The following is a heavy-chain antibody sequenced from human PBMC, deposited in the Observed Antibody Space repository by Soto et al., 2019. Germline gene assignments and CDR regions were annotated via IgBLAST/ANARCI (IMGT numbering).Heavy chain of an antibody. CDR2: IYYGGST. CDR1: SGSISSSSDD. V-gene: IGHV4-39*01. CDR3: ARHGLLLWFGEVLTNGFDP. D-gene: IGHD3-10*01. J-gene: IGHJ5*02. Sequence: SETLSLTSTVVSGSISSSSDDWGWTRQPPAKGLEWSGSIYYGGSTYYNRYIKSRVTISVDTSKKQFSLKLSSVTAADTAVYYCARHGLLLWFGEVLTNGFDPWGQGTLVTVSS.